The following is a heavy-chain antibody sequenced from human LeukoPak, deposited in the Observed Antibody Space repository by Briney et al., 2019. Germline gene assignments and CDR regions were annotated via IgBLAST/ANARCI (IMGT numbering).Heavy chain of an antibody. CDR3: AKPLNYDSSGYRDY. D-gene: IGHD3-22*01. CDR1: GLTFSSYG. J-gene: IGHJ4*02. CDR2: IRYDGSNK. Sequence: GGSLRLSCAASGLTFSSYGMHWVRQAPGKGLEWVAFIRYDGSNKYYADSVKGRFTISRDNSKNTLYMQMNSLRAEDTAVYYCAKPLNYDSSGYRDYWGQGTLVTVSS. V-gene: IGHV3-30*02.